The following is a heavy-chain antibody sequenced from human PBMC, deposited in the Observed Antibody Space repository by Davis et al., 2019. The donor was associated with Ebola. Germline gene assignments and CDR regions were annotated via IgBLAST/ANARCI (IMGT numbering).Heavy chain of an antibody. J-gene: IGHJ6*02. CDR2: ISGSGGST. CDR1: GFTFGDYA. D-gene: IGHD2-21*01. Sequence: GESLKTSCTAPGFTFGDYAKSWVRQAPGKGLEWVSAISGSGGSTYYADSVKGRFTISRDNSKNTLYLQMNSLRAEDTAVYCCARDGEVGGAYCGGDCYELYYYYYGMDVWGQGTTVTVSS. V-gene: IGHV3-23*01. CDR3: ARDGEVGGAYCGGDCYELYYYYYGMDV.